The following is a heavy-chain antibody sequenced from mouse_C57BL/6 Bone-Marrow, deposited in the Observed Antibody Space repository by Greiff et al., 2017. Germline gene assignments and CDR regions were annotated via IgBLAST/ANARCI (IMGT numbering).Heavy chain of an antibody. J-gene: IGHJ3*01. Sequence: EVQLQESGAELVRPGASVKLSCTASGFNIKDDYMHWVKQSPEQGLEWIGWIDPENGDTEYASKFQGKATITADTSSNTAYLQLSILTSEDTAFYYCTRGGFYFPFAYWGQGTLVTVSA. CDR2: IDPENGDT. V-gene: IGHV14-4*01. D-gene: IGHD2-1*01. CDR1: GFNIKDDY. CDR3: TRGGFYFPFAY.